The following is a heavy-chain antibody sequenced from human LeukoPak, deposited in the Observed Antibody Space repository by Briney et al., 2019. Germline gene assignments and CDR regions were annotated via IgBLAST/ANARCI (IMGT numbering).Heavy chain of an antibody. CDR2: ITANGGGA. CDR1: GFTFSSYA. J-gene: IGHJ4*02. D-gene: IGHD3-10*01. Sequence: GRSLRLSCAASGFTFSSYAMSWVRQAPGKGLEWVSSITANGGGAYYADSVKGRFSISRDNSRNTLYLQVTSLRAEDTAVYYCAKLTSDTMVRGVTTDYWGQGTLVTVSS. V-gene: IGHV3-23*01. CDR3: AKLTSDTMVRGVTTDY.